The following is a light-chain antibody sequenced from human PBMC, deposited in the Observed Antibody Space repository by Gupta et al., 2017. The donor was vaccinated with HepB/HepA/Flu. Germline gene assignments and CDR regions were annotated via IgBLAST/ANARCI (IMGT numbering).Light chain of an antibody. CDR1: SSDVGGYNY. CDR3: CSYAGSYTNYV. J-gene: IGLJ1*01. Sequence: QSALTQPRSVSWPPGQSVTISCTGTSSDVGGYNYVSWYQQHPGKAPKLMIYDVSKRPSGVPDRFSGSKSGNTASLTISGLQAEDEADYYCCSYAGSYTNYVFGTGTKVTVL. CDR2: DVS. V-gene: IGLV2-11*01.